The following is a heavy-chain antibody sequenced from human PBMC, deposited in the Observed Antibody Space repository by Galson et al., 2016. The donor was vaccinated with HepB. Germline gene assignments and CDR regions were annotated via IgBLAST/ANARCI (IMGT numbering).Heavy chain of an antibody. D-gene: IGHD5-18*01. CDR1: KFRFSAYG. Sequence: SLRLSCAASKFRFSAYGMHWVRQAPGKGLEWVAVISYDGSNKYYADSVKGRFTISRDNSKNTLHLQMDGLKAEDTAIYYCAKHTYIYASATFSGFDSWGQGTLVTVPS. CDR3: AKHTYIYASATFSGFDS. V-gene: IGHV3-30*18. CDR2: ISYDGSNK. J-gene: IGHJ4*02.